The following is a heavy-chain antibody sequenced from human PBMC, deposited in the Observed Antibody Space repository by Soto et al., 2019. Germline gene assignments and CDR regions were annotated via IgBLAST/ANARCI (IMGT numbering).Heavy chain of an antibody. D-gene: IGHD3-10*01. CDR3: ARTNYYGSGSPSDLYYYGMDI. Sequence: PGGSLRLSCAASGFTFSSYEMNWVRQAPGKGLEWVSCISSSGSTIYYADSVKGRFTISRDNAKNSLYLQMNSLRAEDTAVYYCARTNYYGSGSPSDLYYYGMDIWGQRTTVTVSS. V-gene: IGHV3-48*03. CDR2: ISSSGSTI. CDR1: GFTFSSYE. J-gene: IGHJ6*02.